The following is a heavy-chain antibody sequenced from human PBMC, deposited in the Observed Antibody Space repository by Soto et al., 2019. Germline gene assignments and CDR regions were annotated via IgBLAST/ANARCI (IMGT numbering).Heavy chain of an antibody. CDR3: ASGIESAYDRAYDDFDI. V-gene: IGHV3-74*01. J-gene: IGHJ3*02. D-gene: IGHD6-13*01. Sequence: GGSLRLSCAASRFTFSSYWMHWVRHAAGKGMVWVSRTHSDGSSTSDVDSVKGGFTISRYNAKNTQYMQRNSLRAEDTAVYDFASGIESAYDRAYDDFDIWGQGTMVTVSS. CDR2: THSDGSST. CDR1: RFTFSSYW.